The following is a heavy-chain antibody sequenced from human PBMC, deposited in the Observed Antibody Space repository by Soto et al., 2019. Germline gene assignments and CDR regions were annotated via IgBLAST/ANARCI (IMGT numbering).Heavy chain of an antibody. V-gene: IGHV1-69*13. CDR2: IIPIFGTA. D-gene: IGHD2-2*01. CDR3: ARVDFGVPAAKSYAFDI. CDR1: GGTFSSYA. J-gene: IGHJ3*02. Sequence: GASVKVSCKASGGTFSSYAISWVRQAPGQGLEWMGGIIPIFGTANYAQKFQGRVTITADESTSTAYMELSSLRSEDTAVYYCARVDFGVPAAKSYAFDIWGQGTMVTVSS.